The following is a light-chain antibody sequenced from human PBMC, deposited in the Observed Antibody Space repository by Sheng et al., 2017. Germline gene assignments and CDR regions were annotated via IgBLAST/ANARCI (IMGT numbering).Light chain of an antibody. V-gene: IGKV3-20*01. CDR3: QQYGSSPPLT. CDR2: GAS. J-gene: IGKJ4*01. CDR1: QSVRSSY. Sequence: EIVLTQSPGTLSLSPGERATLSCRASQSVRSSYLAWYQQKPGQAPRLLIYGASSRATDIPDRFSGSGSGTDFTLTISRLEPEDFAVYYCQQYGSSPPLTFGGGTKVXIK.